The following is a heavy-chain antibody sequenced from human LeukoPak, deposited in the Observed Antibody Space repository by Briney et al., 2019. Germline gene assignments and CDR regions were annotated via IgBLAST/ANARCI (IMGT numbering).Heavy chain of an antibody. D-gene: IGHD6-19*01. V-gene: IGHV3-21*01. Sequence: GGSLRLSCAASGFTFSSYSMNWVRQAPGKGLEWVSSISSSSSYIYYADSVKGRSTISRDNAKNSLYLQMNSLRAEDTAVYYCARDLDSSGLTDAFDIWGQGTMVTVSS. J-gene: IGHJ3*02. CDR2: ISSSSSYI. CDR3: ARDLDSSGLTDAFDI. CDR1: GFTFSSYS.